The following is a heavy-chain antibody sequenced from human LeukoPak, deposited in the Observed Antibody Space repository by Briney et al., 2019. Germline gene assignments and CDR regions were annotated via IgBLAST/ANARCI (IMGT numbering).Heavy chain of an antibody. V-gene: IGHV3-23*01. CDR3: AKSGGLSGSGRLAMDV. Sequence: GGSLRLSCAAPGFTFSTYAMSWVRLAPGKGLEWVSGISGSGGSTYCADSVKGRFTSSRDNSNNTLYVQMNSLRVEDTAVYYCAKSGGLSGSGRLAMDVWGQGTTVTVSS. CDR2: ISGSGGST. J-gene: IGHJ6*02. D-gene: IGHD3-10*01. CDR1: GFTFSTYA.